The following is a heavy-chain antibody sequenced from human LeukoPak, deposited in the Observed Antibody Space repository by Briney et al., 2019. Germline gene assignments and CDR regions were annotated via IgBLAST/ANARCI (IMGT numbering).Heavy chain of an antibody. CDR1: GYSISSGAYY. D-gene: IGHD3-10*01. CDR3: ATNYGSGSYYLGPNWLDP. CDR2: IYTSGST. J-gene: IGHJ5*02. V-gene: IGHV4-61*02. Sequence: PSETLSLTCTVSGYSISSGAYYWSRIRQPAGKGLEWIGRIYTSGSTNYNPSLKSRVTISVDTSKNQFSLKLSSVTAADTAVYYCATNYGSGSYYLGPNWLDPWGQGTLVTVSS.